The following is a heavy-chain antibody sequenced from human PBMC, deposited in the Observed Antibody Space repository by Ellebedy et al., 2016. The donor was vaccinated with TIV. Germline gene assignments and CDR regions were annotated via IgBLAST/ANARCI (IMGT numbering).Heavy chain of an antibody. D-gene: IGHD2-15*01. CDR3: ARGLSFDALDI. V-gene: IGHV3-21*04. J-gene: IGHJ3*02. Sequence: PGVSLRLSCAASGFTFSRNTMNWVRQAPGKGLEWVSSISSGSSYTYYADSVKGRFTLSRDNAKNSLFLQMNSLRADDTAMYYCARGLSFDALDIWGQGTMVTVSS. CDR2: ISSGSSYT. CDR1: GFTFSRNT.